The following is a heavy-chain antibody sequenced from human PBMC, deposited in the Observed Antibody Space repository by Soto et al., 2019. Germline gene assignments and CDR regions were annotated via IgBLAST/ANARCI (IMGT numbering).Heavy chain of an antibody. Sequence: QVQLVQSGAEVKKPGASVKVSCKASGYTFTSYDINWVRQATGQGLEWMGWMNPNSGNTGYAQKFQGRVTVTRNTSISTAYMELGSLRSEDTAVYYCARPNDAYPILYGMDVWGQGTTVTVSS. CDR1: GYTFTSYD. CDR2: MNPNSGNT. J-gene: IGHJ6*02. CDR3: ARPNDAYPILYGMDV. D-gene: IGHD1-1*01. V-gene: IGHV1-8*01.